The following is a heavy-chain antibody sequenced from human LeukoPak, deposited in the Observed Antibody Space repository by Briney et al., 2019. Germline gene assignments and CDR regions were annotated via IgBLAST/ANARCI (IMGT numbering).Heavy chain of an antibody. CDR1: GFTLSTHW. D-gene: IGHD3-22*01. CDR3: ASFYFSYYDNSGWWD. V-gene: IGHV3-74*01. CDR2: INGDGTTT. J-gene: IGHJ4*02. Sequence: GGSLRLSCAASGFTLSTHWMHWVRHAPGKGLMWVSRINGDGTTTSYADSVKGRFTISRVNAKSTLYLQMSSLRAEDTAVYYCASFYFSYYDNSGWWDWGQRTPVTVSS.